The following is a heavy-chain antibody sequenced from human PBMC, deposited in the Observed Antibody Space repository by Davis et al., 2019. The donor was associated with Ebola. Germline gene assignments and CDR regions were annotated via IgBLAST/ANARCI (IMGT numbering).Heavy chain of an antibody. CDR1: GFTFSAYY. CDR2: ISSSSSYK. V-gene: IGHV3-11*06. CDR3: ARGRGYSYGRGVYYYYGMDV. J-gene: IGHJ6*02. D-gene: IGHD5-18*01. Sequence: GGSLRLSCAASGFTFSAYYMSWICQAPGKGLEWVSYISSSSSYKNYADSVKGRFTISRDNAKNSLYLQMNSLRAEDTAVYYCARGRGYSYGRGVYYYYGMDVWGQGTTVTVSS.